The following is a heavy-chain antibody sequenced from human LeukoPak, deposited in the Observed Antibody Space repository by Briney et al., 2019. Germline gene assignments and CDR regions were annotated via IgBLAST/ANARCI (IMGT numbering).Heavy chain of an antibody. D-gene: IGHD3-22*01. CDR2: ISSSSSYI. CDR1: GFTFSSYS. CDR3: AGRLSGYPHPADY. Sequence: KPGGSLRLSCAASGFTFSSYSMNWVRQAPGKGLEWVSSISSSSSYIYYADSVKGRFTISRDNAKNPLYLQMNSLRAEDTAVYYCAGRLSGYPHPADYWGQGTLVTVSS. J-gene: IGHJ4*02. V-gene: IGHV3-21*01.